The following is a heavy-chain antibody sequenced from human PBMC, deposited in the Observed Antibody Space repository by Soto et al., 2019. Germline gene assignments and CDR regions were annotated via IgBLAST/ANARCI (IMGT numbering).Heavy chain of an antibody. CDR1: GGSISSGGYY. D-gene: IGHD6-13*01. CDR2: IYYSGST. CDR3: ATDIPARYSSCWYRTGYYYYYCMDV. J-gene: IGHJ6*02. V-gene: IGHV4-31*03. Sequence: SETLSLTCTVSGGSISSGGYYWSWIRQPPGKGLEWIGYIYYSGSTYYNPSLKSRVTISVDTSKNQFSLKLSSVTAADTAVYYCATDIPARYSSCWYRTGYYYYYCMDVWGQGTTVTVSS.